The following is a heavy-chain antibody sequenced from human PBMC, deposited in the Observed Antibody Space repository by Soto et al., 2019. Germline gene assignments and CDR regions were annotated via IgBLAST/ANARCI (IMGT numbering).Heavy chain of an antibody. Sequence: GGSLRLSCAASGFTFSSYAMSWVRQAPGKGLEWVSAISGSGGSTYYADSVRGRFTISRDNSKNTLYLQMNSLRAEDTAVYYCAKGQVVPAAMNYYYGMDVWGQGTTVTVSS. D-gene: IGHD2-2*01. CDR1: GFTFSSYA. CDR2: ISGSGGST. CDR3: AKGQVVPAAMNYYYGMDV. J-gene: IGHJ6*02. V-gene: IGHV3-23*01.